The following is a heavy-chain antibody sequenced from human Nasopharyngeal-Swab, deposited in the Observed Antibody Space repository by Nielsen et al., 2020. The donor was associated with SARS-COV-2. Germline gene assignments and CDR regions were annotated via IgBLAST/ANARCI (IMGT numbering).Heavy chain of an antibody. V-gene: IGHV3-30*04. Sequence: GESLKISCAASGFTFSSYAMHWVRQAPGKGLEWVAVISYDGSNKYYADSVKGRFTISRDNSKNTLYLQMNSLRAEDTAVYYCTTLHRTGWFWGQGTLVTVSS. J-gene: IGHJ4*02. CDR2: ISYDGSNK. D-gene: IGHD6-19*01. CDR3: TTLHRTGWF. CDR1: GFTFSSYA.